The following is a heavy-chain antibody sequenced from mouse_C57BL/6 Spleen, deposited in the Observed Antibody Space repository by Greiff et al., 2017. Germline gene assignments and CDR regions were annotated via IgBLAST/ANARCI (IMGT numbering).Heavy chain of an antibody. CDR3: ARDPYGPGYFDV. CDR2: INYDGSST. Sequence: EVKLVESEGGLVQPGSSMKLSCTASGFTFSDYYMAWVRQVPEKGLEWVANINYDGSSTYYLDSLKSRFIISRDNAKNILYLQMSSLKSADTATYYCARDPYGPGYFDVWGTGTTVTVSS. D-gene: IGHD1-2*01. J-gene: IGHJ1*03. V-gene: IGHV5-16*01. CDR1: GFTFSDYY.